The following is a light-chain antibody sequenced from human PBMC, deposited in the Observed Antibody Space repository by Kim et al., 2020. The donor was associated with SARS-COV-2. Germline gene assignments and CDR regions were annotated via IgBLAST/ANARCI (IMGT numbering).Light chain of an antibody. CDR3: QQYYTSSFT. CDR1: QGIRSY. J-gene: IGKJ5*01. V-gene: IGKV1-8*01. CDR2: AAS. Sequence: ASTGDRVTITCRASQGIRSYLAWYQQKPGKVPKLLMYAASTLQGGVPSRFSGSGSGTDFSLTISCLQPEDFATYYCQQYYTSSFTFGQGTRLEIK.